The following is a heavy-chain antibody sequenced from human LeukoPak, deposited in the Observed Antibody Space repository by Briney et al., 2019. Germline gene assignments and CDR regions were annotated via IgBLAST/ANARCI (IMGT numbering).Heavy chain of an antibody. CDR3: ARDLRGAAFDY. D-gene: IGHD5-12*01. J-gene: IGHJ4*02. V-gene: IGHV4-59*01. Sequence: PSETLSLTCTVSGGSISSYYWSWNRQPPGKGLEWIGYIYYSGSTNYNPSLKSRVTISVDTSKNQFSLKLSSVTAADTAVYYCARDLRGAAFDYWGQGTLVTVSS. CDR2: IYYSGST. CDR1: GGSISSYY.